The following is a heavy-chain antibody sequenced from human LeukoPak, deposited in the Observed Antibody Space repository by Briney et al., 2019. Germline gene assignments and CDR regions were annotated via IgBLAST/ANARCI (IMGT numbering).Heavy chain of an antibody. Sequence: PGGSLRLSCAASGFTFSSYAMHWVRQAPGKGLEWVAVISYDGSNKYYADSAKGRFTISRDNSKNTLYLQMNSLRAEDTAVYYCARDQSYSGSYLVPSLIDYWGQGTLVTVSS. J-gene: IGHJ4*02. CDR1: GFTFSSYA. CDR2: ISYDGSNK. CDR3: ARDQSYSGSYLVPSLIDY. D-gene: IGHD1-26*01. V-gene: IGHV3-30-3*01.